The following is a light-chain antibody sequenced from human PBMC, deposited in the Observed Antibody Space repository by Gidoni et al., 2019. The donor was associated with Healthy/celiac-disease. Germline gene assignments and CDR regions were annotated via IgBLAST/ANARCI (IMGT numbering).Light chain of an antibody. CDR2: RNN. CDR3: AAWDDSLSGVV. CDR1: SSNIGSNY. Sequence: QSVLTQQPSASGTPGQRVTISCSGSSSNIGSNYVYWYQQLPGTAPQLLIYRNNQRPSGGPDRFSGSKSGTSASLAISGLRSEDEADYYCAAWDDSLSGVVFGGGTKLTVL. V-gene: IGLV1-47*01. J-gene: IGLJ2*01.